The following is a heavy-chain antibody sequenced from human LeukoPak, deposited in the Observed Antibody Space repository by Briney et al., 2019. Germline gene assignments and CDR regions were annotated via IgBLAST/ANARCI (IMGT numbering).Heavy chain of an antibody. CDR3: ARLIPMSDP. Sequence: ASVKVSCKASGYTFTSYDINWVRQATGQGLEWMGWMNPNSGGTNYAQKFQGRVTMTRDTSISTAYMELSRLRSDDTAVYYCARLIPMSDPWGQGTLVTVSS. V-gene: IGHV1-2*02. D-gene: IGHD2-2*01. CDR1: GYTFTSYD. J-gene: IGHJ5*02. CDR2: MNPNSGGT.